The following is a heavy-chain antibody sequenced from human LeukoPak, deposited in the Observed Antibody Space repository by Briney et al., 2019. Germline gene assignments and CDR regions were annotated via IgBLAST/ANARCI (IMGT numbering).Heavy chain of an antibody. CDR3: AKDQSLGTYGYYYVDV. V-gene: IGHV3-30*02. CDR2: IRYDGSNE. CDR1: GFTYSSHA. J-gene: IGHJ6*03. Sequence: PGGSLRLSCGASGFTYSSHAMHWVRQAPGKGLEWVAFIRYDGSNEYYADYVKGRFTISRDDSKNMLYLQMNSLRAEDTAVYYCAKDQSLGTYGYYYVDVWGKGTTVTVSS. D-gene: IGHD4-17*01.